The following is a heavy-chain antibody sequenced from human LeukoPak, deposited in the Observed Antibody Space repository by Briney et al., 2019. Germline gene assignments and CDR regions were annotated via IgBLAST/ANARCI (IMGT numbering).Heavy chain of an antibody. D-gene: IGHD1-26*01. CDR2: IYYSGST. CDR3: ARTVGARRWFDP. J-gene: IGHJ5*02. V-gene: IGHV4-30-4*08. Sequence: SETLSLTCTVSGGSISSGDYYWSWIRQPPGKGLEWIGYIYYSGSTYYNPSLKSRVTISVDTSKNQFSLKLSSVTAADTAVYYCARTVGARRWFDPWGQGTLVTVSS. CDR1: GGSISSGDYY.